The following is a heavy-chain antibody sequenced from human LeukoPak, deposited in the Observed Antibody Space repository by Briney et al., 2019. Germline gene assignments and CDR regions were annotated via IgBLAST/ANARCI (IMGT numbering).Heavy chain of an antibody. CDR2: IKQDESQR. V-gene: IGHV3-7*01. CDR3: ARRGGSSSRRSPIDY. D-gene: IGHD6-6*01. Sequence: GGSLTLSCTASGFTFSDYWMTWARPARGKGPEWVANIKQDESQRYYVDSVRGRFTISRDNAKNSLFLQMNGLRAEDTAVYYCARRGGSSSRRSPIDYWGQGTLVTVSS. CDR1: GFTFSDYW. J-gene: IGHJ4*02.